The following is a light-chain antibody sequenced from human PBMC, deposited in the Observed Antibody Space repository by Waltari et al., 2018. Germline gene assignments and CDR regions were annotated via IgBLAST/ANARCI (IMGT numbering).Light chain of an antibody. CDR3: QTGGHGTWV. CDR2: VNSDGSH. CDR1: SGHSNNV. Sequence: QLVLTQSPSASASLAASVKPTCTLSSGHSNNVIAWLQQRPEKGPRYLMKVNSDGSHNKGDEIPDRFSGSSSGAERYLTISSLQSEDEADYFCQTGGHGTWVFGGGTKLTVL. J-gene: IGLJ3*02. V-gene: IGLV4-69*01.